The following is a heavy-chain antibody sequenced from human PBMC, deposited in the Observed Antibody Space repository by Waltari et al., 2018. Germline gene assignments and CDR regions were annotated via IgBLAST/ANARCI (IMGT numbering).Heavy chain of an antibody. CDR2: ISYDGSNK. Sequence: QVQLVESGGGVVQPGRSLRLSCAASGFTFSSYAMHWVRQAPGKGLEWVAVISYDGSNKYYAASVKGRFTISRDNSKNTLYLQMNSLRAEDTAVYYCASRGDAFDIWGQGTMVTVSS. D-gene: IGHD3-10*01. J-gene: IGHJ3*02. CDR3: ASRGDAFDI. V-gene: IGHV3-30-3*01. CDR1: GFTFSSYA.